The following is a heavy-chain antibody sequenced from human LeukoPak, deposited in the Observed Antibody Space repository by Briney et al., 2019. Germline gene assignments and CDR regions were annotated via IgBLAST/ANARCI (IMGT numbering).Heavy chain of an antibody. CDR3: ARDNYDSSGYYFD. CDR1: GFTFSSYE. V-gene: IGHV3-48*03. J-gene: IGHJ4*02. D-gene: IGHD3-22*01. Sequence: GGSLRLSCAASGFTFSSYEMNWVRQAPGKGLEWVSYISSSGSTMYYADSVKGRFTISRDNAKNSLYLQMNSLRAEDTAVYYCARDNYDSSGYYFDWGQGTLVTVSP. CDR2: ISSSGSTM.